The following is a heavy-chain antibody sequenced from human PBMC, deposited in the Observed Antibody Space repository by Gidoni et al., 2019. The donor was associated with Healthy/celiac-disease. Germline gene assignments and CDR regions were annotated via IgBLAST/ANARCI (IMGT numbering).Heavy chain of an antibody. CDR2: INPNSGGT. CDR3: ARDIVVVVAATQSYYYMDV. D-gene: IGHD2-15*01. V-gene: IGHV1-2*02. Sequence: QVQLVQSGAEVKKPGASVKVSCKASGYTFTGYYMHWVRQAPGQGLEWMGWINPNSGGTNYAQKFQGRGTMTRDTSISTAYMELSRLRSDDTAVYYCARDIVVVVAATQSYYYMDVWGKGTTVTVSS. CDR1: GYTFTGYY. J-gene: IGHJ6*03.